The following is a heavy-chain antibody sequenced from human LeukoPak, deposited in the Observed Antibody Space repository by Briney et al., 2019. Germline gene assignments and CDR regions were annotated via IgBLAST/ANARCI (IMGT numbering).Heavy chain of an antibody. CDR1: GGSISSSSYH. Sequence: PSETLSLTCTVSGGSISSSSYHWGWIRQPPGKGLEWIGSIYYSGSTYYNPSLKSRVTISVDTSKNQFSLKLSSVTAADTAVYYCARGTTVVTPRLDYWGQGTLVTVSS. CDR3: ARGTTVVTPRLDY. D-gene: IGHD4-23*01. J-gene: IGHJ4*02. V-gene: IGHV4-39*01. CDR2: IYYSGST.